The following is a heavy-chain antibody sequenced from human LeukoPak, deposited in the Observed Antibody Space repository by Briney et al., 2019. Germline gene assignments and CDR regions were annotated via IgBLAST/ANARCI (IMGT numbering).Heavy chain of an antibody. CDR1: GGSFSGYY. Sequence: PSETLSLTCAVYGGSFSGYYWSWIRQPPGKGLEWIGEINHSGSTNYNPSLKSRVTISVDTSKNQFSLKLSSVTAADTAVYYCARVRTGDGIDYWGQGTLVTVSS. V-gene: IGHV4-34*01. D-gene: IGHD7-27*01. CDR2: INHSGST. CDR3: ARVRTGDGIDY. J-gene: IGHJ4*02.